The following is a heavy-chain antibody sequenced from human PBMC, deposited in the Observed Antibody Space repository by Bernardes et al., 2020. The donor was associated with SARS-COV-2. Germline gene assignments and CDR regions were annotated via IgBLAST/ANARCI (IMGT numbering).Heavy chain of an antibody. CDR2: GYSFYRGRN. CDR1: GGSVNTETYY. Sequence: SETLSLTCTVSGGSVNTETYYWSWIRQPPGKGLDWVGYGYSFYRGRNNYNPSLKTRVTISADTSKNQFSLTLRSVTAADTAMYYCARTKALTAVEYYFDSWGQGTLVTVSS. V-gene: IGHV4-61*01. CDR3: ARTKALTAVEYYFDS. J-gene: IGHJ4*02. D-gene: IGHD6-13*01.